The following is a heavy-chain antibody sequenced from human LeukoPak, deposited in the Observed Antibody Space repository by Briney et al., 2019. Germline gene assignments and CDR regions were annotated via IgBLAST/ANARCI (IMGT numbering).Heavy chain of an antibody. CDR3: ARTYCIGSSCPGVFEY. D-gene: IGHD2-15*01. Sequence: GGSLRLSCAASGFPFSSYAMSWVRQAPGKGLEWVSVISDSGGRTYSAASVKGRFTISRDNSKDTLYLQMNSLRAEDTAVYYCARTYCIGSSCPGVFEYWGQGTLVTVSP. CDR2: ISDSGGRT. V-gene: IGHV3-23*01. J-gene: IGHJ4*02. CDR1: GFPFSSYA.